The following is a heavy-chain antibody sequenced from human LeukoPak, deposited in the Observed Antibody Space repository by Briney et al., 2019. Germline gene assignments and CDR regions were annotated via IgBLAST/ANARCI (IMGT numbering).Heavy chain of an antibody. V-gene: IGHV4-39*01. D-gene: IGHD6-13*01. Sequence: PSETLSLTCTVSGGSISSSSYYWGCIRQPPGKGLECIGSIYYSGSTYYNPSLKSRVTISVDTSKNQFSLKLSSVTAADTAVYYCARLGIAAAANWFDPWGQGTLVTVSS. CDR3: ARLGIAAAANWFDP. CDR2: IYYSGST. CDR1: GGSISSSSYY. J-gene: IGHJ5*02.